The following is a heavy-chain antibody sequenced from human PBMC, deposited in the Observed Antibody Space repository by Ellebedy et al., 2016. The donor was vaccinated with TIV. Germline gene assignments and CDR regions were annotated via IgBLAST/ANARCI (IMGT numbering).Heavy chain of an antibody. V-gene: IGHV3-23*01. Sequence: PGGSLRLSCAASGFTFSSYAMSWVRQAPGKGLEWVSTISGSGDSTYYADSVKGRFTISRDNSKNTLYLQMNSLRAEDTAVYYCAKDMGFVVVTALDYWGQGTLVTVSS. CDR3: AKDMGFVVVTALDY. CDR1: GFTFSSYA. D-gene: IGHD2-21*02. CDR2: ISGSGDST. J-gene: IGHJ4*02.